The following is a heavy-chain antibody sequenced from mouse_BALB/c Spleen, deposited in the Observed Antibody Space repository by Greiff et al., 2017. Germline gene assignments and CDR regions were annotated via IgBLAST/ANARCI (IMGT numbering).Heavy chain of an antibody. Sequence: VKVVESGPGLVAPSQSLSITCTVSGFSLSRYSVHWVRQPPGKGLEWLGMIWGGGSTDYNSALKSRLSISKDNSKSQVFLKMNSLQTDDTAMYYCASPYDGYYVAWFAYWGQGTLVTVSA. V-gene: IGHV2-6-4*01. J-gene: IGHJ3*01. CDR3: ASPYDGYYVAWFAY. D-gene: IGHD2-3*01. CDR2: IWGGGST. CDR1: GFSLSRYS.